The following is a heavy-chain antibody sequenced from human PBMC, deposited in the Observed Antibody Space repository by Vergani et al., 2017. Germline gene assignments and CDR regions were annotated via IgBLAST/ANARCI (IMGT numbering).Heavy chain of an antibody. CDR1: GFTFSSYG. Sequence: QVQLVESGGGVVQPGRSLRLSCAASGFTFSSYGMHWVRQAPGKGLEWVAVISYDGSNKYYADSVKGRFTISRDNSKNTLYLQMNSLRAEDTAVYYCAKTSNSRRIQLWLGYWGQGTLVTVSS. D-gene: IGHD5-18*01. J-gene: IGHJ4*02. CDR3: AKTSNSRRIQLWLGY. V-gene: IGHV3-30*18. CDR2: ISYDGSNK.